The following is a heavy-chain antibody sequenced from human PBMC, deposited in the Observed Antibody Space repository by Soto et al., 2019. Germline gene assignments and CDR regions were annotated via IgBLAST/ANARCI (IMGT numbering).Heavy chain of an antibody. Sequence: SETLSLTCIVSGGSISSYYWNWIRQPPGQALEWIGYIYDSGSPYYNPSLRSRVIISADTSKNQISLKLTSATAADTAVYYCARGVGSSPPRYWGRGTLVTVSS. D-gene: IGHD1-26*01. CDR1: GGSISSYY. V-gene: IGHV4-59*01. J-gene: IGHJ4*02. CDR2: IYDSGSP. CDR3: ARGVGSSPPRY.